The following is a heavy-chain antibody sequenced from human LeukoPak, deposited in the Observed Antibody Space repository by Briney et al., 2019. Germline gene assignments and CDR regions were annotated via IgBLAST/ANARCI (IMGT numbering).Heavy chain of an antibody. CDR3: ARGSVGYCSSTSCPPMSY. CDR2: IDPSDSYT. J-gene: IGHJ4*02. D-gene: IGHD2-2*01. Sequence: PGESLRISCKGSGYSFTSYWISWVRQMPGKGLEWMGRIDPSDSYTNYSPSFQGHVTISADKSISTAYLQWSSLKASDTAMYYCARGSVGYCSSTSCPPMSYWGQGTLVTVSS. V-gene: IGHV5-10-1*01. CDR1: GYSFTSYW.